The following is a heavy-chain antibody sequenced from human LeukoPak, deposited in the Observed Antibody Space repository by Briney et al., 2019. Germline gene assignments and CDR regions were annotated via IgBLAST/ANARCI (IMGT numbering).Heavy chain of an antibody. Sequence: GGSLRLSCAASGFTFSSYAMHWVRQAPGKGLEWVAVISYDGSNKYYADSVKGRFTISRDNSKNTLYLQMNSLRAEDTAVYYCARDEDYGDYWGQGTLVTVSS. CDR3: ARDEDYGDY. CDR1: GFTFSSYA. CDR2: ISYDGSNK. D-gene: IGHD4-17*01. J-gene: IGHJ4*02. V-gene: IGHV3-30-3*01.